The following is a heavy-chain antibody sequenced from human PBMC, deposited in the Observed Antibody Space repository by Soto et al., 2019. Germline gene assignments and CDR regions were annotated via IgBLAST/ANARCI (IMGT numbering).Heavy chain of an antibody. D-gene: IGHD3-10*01. CDR1: GYTFTIYG. Sequence: ASVKVSCRASGYTFTIYGISWVRQAPGQGLEWMGWISAYNGNTNYAQKLQGRVTMTTDTSTSTAYMELRSLRSDDTAVYYCARDRGFVVRAPPVDYWGQGTLVT. CDR2: ISAYNGNT. V-gene: IGHV1-18*01. J-gene: IGHJ4*02. CDR3: ARDRGFVVRAPPVDY.